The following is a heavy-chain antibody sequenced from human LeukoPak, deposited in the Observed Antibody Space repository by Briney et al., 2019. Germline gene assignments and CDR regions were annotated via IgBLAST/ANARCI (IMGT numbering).Heavy chain of an antibody. CDR1: GGSISSSSYY. V-gene: IGHV4-39*07. CDR3: ARVPREGATTRSYYYYYYMDV. D-gene: IGHD1-26*01. Sequence: SETLSLTCTVSGGSISSSSYYWGWIRQPPGKGLEWIGSIYYSGSTYYNPSLKSRVTISVDTSKNQFSLKLSSVTAADTAVYYCARVPREGATTRSYYYYYYMDVWGKGTTVTVSS. J-gene: IGHJ6*03. CDR2: IYYSGST.